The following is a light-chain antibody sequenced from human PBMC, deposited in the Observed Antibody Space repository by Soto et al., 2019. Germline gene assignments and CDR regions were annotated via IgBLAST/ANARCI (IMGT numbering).Light chain of an antibody. CDR1: SSDVGSYNL. CDR2: EGS. CDR3: CSYAGSSTLYVV. J-gene: IGLJ2*01. Sequence: QSALTQPASVSGSPGQSITISCTGTSSDVGSYNLVSWYQQHPGKAPKPMIYEGSKRPSGVSTRFSGSKSGNTASLTISGLQAEEEADYYCCSYAGSSTLYVVFGGGTKLTVL. V-gene: IGLV2-23*01.